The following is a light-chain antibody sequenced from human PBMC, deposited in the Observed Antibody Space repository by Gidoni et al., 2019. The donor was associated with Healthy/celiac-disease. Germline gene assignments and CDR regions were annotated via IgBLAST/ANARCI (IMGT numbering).Light chain of an antibody. J-gene: IGKJ1*01. CDR1: QSVSSY. CDR3: QQRSNWPGT. CDR2: DAS. Sequence: EIVLTQSPATLSLSPGESATPSCRASQSVSSYLAWYQQKPGQAPRLLIYDASNRATGIPARFSGSGSGTDFTLTISSLEPEDFAVYYCQQRSNWPGTFGQGTKVEIK. V-gene: IGKV3-11*01.